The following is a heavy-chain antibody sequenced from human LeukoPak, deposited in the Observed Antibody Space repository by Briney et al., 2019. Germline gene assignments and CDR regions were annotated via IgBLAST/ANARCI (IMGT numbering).Heavy chain of an antibody. V-gene: IGHV4-34*01. Sequence: PSETLSLTCAVYGGSFSGYYWSWIRQPPGKGLEWIGEINHSGSTNYNPSLKSRVTISVDTSKNQFSLKLSSVTAADTAVYYCARGLHNWNYLRHIHWFDPWGQGTLVTVSS. CDR3: ARGLHNWNYLRHIHWFDP. J-gene: IGHJ5*02. CDR2: INHSGST. CDR1: GGSFSGYY. D-gene: IGHD1-7*01.